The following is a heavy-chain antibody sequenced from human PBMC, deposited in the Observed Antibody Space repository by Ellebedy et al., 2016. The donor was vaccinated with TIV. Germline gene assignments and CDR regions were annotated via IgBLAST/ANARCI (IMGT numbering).Heavy chain of an antibody. CDR1: GVSISNYY. V-gene: IGHV4-59*01. Sequence: MPSETLSLTCSVSGVSISNYYWSWIRQPPGKGLEWIGFIFYRGSTNYNPSLKSLVTISVDTSKNQFSLKLNSVTAADTAVYYCARADWGSKYYGMDVWGQGTTVTVSS. CDR3: ARADWGSKYYGMDV. CDR2: IFYRGST. D-gene: IGHD7-27*01. J-gene: IGHJ6*02.